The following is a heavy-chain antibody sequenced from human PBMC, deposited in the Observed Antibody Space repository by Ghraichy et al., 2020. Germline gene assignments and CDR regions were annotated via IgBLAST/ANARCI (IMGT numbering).Heavy chain of an antibody. D-gene: IGHD3-22*01. CDR1: GFTFSDYY. CDR2: ISTTGSTM. CDR3: ARDKRYYYDRSAYSDAEWFGP. Sequence: LSLTCAASGFTFSDYYMSWIRQAPGKGLGWVSHISTTGSTMYYADSVKGRFAISRDNAKKSLHLQMHSLRAEDTAVYYCARDKRYYYDRSAYSDAEWFGPWGQGTLVTVSS. V-gene: IGHV3-11*01. J-gene: IGHJ5*02.